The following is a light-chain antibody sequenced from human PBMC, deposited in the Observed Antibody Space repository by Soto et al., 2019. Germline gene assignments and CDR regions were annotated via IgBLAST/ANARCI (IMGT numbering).Light chain of an antibody. J-gene: IGLJ1*01. CDR3: CSYAGSSTPSYV. V-gene: IGLV2-23*01. Sequence: QSALTQPASVSGSPGQSITISCTGTSSDVVSYHLVSWYQQHPGKAPKLMIYEGSKRPSGVSNRFSGSKSGNTASLTISGLQAEDEADYYCCSYAGSSTPSYVFGTGTKLTVL. CDR1: SSDVVSYHL. CDR2: EGS.